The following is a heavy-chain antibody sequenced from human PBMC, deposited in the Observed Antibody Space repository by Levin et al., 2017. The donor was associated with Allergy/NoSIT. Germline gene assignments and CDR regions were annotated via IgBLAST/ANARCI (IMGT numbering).Heavy chain of an antibody. J-gene: IGHJ3*02. CDR2: IYYSGSS. CDR3: ARLYGKARGQPFDI. V-gene: IGHV4-59*08. Sequence: PSETLSLTCTVSGGSMSSYYWSWIRQPPGKRLEWIGLIYYSGSSNYNPSLKSRVTISVDTSKSQFSLQLSSVTAADTAVYYCARLYGKARGQPFDIWGRGTMVTVSS. CDR1: GGSMSSYY. D-gene: IGHD2-8*01.